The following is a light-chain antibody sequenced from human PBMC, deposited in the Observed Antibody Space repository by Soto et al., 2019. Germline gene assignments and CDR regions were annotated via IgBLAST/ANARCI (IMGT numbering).Light chain of an antibody. Sequence: QSALTQPASVSGSPGKSITISCTGTSSDVGPYNYVSWFQHHPGKAPKLIIYEVTNRPSGVSNRFSGSKSGNTASLTISGLLAEDEADYYCSSYTGTYSYVFGTGTKLTVL. CDR2: EVT. CDR1: SSDVGPYNY. J-gene: IGLJ1*01. V-gene: IGLV2-14*01. CDR3: SSYTGTYSYV.